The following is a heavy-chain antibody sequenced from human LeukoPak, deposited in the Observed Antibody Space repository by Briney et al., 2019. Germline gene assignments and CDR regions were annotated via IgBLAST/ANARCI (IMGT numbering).Heavy chain of an antibody. J-gene: IGHJ4*02. CDR3: TRDPFYCSGGSCYRTSDY. D-gene: IGHD2-15*01. Sequence: GGSLRLSCTASGFTFCDYAMSWFRQAPGKGLEWVGFIRSKAYGGTTEYAASVKGRFTISRDDSKSIAYLQMNSLKAEDTAVYYCTRDPFYCSGGSCYRTSDYWGQGTLVTVSS. CDR1: GFTFCDYA. V-gene: IGHV3-49*03. CDR2: IRSKAYGGTT.